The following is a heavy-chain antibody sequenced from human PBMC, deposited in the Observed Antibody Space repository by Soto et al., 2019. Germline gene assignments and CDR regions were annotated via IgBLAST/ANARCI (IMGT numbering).Heavy chain of an antibody. D-gene: IGHD2-21*01. CDR2: IYSDGST. CDR1: GFTFSSND. V-gene: IGHV3-53*01. CDR3: ATRPVFTGAP. Sequence: EVQLVESGGGLIQPGGSLRLSCAASGFTFSSNDMHWVRQAPGKGLEWVSLIYSDGSTYYAESVKGRFTISRDNSYNTLYLQMSSLRADETAVYYWATRPVFTGAPWGQGTMVTVSS. J-gene: IGHJ3*01.